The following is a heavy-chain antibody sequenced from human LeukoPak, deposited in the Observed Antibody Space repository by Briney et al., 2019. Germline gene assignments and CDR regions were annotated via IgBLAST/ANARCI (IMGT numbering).Heavy chain of an antibody. CDR2: IYYSGST. D-gene: IGHD5-18*01. V-gene: IGHV4-39*01. Sequence: SETLSLTCTVSGGSISSSSYYWGWIRQPPGKGLEWIGSIYYSGSTYYNPSLKSRVTISVDTSKNQFSLKLSSVTAADTAVYYCASTPGYSYGTYYFDYWGQGPLVTVSS. CDR1: GGSISSSSYY. CDR3: ASTPGYSYGTYYFDY. J-gene: IGHJ4*02.